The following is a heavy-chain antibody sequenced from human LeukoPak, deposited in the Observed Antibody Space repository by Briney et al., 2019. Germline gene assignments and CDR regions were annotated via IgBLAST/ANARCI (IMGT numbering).Heavy chain of an antibody. V-gene: IGHV4-34*01. CDR1: GGSFSGYY. Sequence: PSETLSLTCAVYGGSFSGYYWSWIRQPPGKGLEWIGEINHSGSTNYNPSLKSRVTISVDTSKNQFSLKLSSVTAADTAVYYCASPGGGYNYDWFDPWGQGTTVTVSS. CDR2: INHSGST. J-gene: IGHJ5*01. D-gene: IGHD5-24*01. CDR3: ASPGGGYNYDWFDP.